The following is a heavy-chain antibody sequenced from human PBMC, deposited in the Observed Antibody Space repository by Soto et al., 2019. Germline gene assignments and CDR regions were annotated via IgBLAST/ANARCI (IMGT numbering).Heavy chain of an antibody. J-gene: IGHJ6*02. CDR1: GFTFSSYA. CDR3: ARVHHPFYYYYYGMDV. V-gene: IGHV3-30-3*01. CDR2: ISYDGSNK. Sequence: GGSLRLSCAASGFTFSSYAMHWVRQAPGKGLEWVAVISYDGSNKYYADSVKGRFTISRDNSKNTLYLQMNSLRAEDTAVYYCARVHHPFYYYYYGMDVWGQGTTVTVSS.